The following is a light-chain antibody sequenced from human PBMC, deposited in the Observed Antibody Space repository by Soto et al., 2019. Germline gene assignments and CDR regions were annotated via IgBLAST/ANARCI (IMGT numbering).Light chain of an antibody. V-gene: IGLV2-8*01. CDR3: SSYAGSNNVV. CDR2: EVS. Sequence: QSALTQPPSASGSPGQSVTISCTGTSSAVGGYNYVSWYQQHPGKAPKLMIYEVSKRPSGVPDRFSGSKSGNTASLTVSGLQAEDEADYYCSSYAGSNNVVFGGGTKLTLL. J-gene: IGLJ2*01. CDR1: SSAVGGYNY.